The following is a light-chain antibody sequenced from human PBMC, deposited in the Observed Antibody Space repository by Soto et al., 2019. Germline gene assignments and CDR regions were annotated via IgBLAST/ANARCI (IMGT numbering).Light chain of an antibody. V-gene: IGKV1-9*01. CDR3: QHVKSYVPIT. CDR1: QGIDNF. CDR2: AAS. Sequence: DIQVTQSPSFLSSFVGDRVTIPRLPSQGIDNFLAWYQQKPGKVPKLLIYAASSLQSGVPPRFRGSGSGTVFTLTISSLQPEDFATYYCQHVKSYVPITFGQGTRLE. J-gene: IGKJ5*01.